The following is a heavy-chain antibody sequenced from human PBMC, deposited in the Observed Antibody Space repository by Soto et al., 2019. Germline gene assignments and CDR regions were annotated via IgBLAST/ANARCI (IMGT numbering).Heavy chain of an antibody. V-gene: IGHV3-30*18. CDR3: AKEMSGSYYSAYYFDY. CDR1: GFTFSSYG. J-gene: IGHJ4*02. CDR2: ISYDGSQK. Sequence: QVQLVQSGGGVVQPGKPLSLSCVGTGFTFSSYGMHWVRQAPGKGLEWVALISYDGSQKYYGVSVEGRFTISRDNSRNTVSLQMNNLRGDDTAIYYCAKEMSGSYYSAYYFDYWGQGTLVSVTS. D-gene: IGHD1-26*01.